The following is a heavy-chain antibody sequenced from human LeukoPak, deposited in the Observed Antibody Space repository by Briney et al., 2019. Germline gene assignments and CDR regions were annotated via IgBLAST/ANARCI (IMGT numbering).Heavy chain of an antibody. Sequence: GGSLRLSCAASGFTFSSYAMHWVRQAPGKGLEWVAVISYDGSNKYYTDSVKGRFTISRDNAKNSLYLQMNSLRAEDTAVYYCARDAMIVVVNDYFDYWGQGTLVTVSS. CDR1: GFTFSSYA. J-gene: IGHJ4*02. CDR2: ISYDGSNK. CDR3: ARDAMIVVVNDYFDY. D-gene: IGHD3-22*01. V-gene: IGHV3-30-3*01.